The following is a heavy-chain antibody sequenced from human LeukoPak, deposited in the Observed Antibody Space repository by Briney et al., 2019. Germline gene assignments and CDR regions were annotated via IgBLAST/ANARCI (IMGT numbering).Heavy chain of an antibody. CDR2: IYYSGST. D-gene: IGHD3-22*01. CDR1: GGSISSGDYY. Sequence: SETLSLTCTLSGGSISSGDYYWSWIRQPPGKGLEWIGYIYYSGSTYYNPSLKSRVTISVDTSKNQFSLKLSSVTAADTAVYYCARAYYYDSSGYYTNWFDPWGQGTLVTVSS. CDR3: ARAYYYDSSGYYTNWFDP. J-gene: IGHJ5*02. V-gene: IGHV4-30-4*08.